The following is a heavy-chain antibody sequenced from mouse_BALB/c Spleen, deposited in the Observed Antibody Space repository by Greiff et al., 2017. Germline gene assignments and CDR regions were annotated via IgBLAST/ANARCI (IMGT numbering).Heavy chain of an antibody. CDR3: ARDYDGKDWYFDV. V-gene: IGHV2-9*02. Sequence: QVQLQQSGPGLVAPSQSLSITCTVSGFSLTSYGVHWVRQPPGKGLEWLGVIWAGGSTNYNSALMSRLSISKDNSKSQVFLKMNSLQTDDTAMYYCARDYDGKDWYFDVWGAGTTVTVSS. CDR2: IWAGGST. CDR1: GFSLTSYG. D-gene: IGHD2-3*01. J-gene: IGHJ1*01.